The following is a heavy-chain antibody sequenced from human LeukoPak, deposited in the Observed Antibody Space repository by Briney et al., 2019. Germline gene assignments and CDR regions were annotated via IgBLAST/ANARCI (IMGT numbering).Heavy chain of an antibody. J-gene: IGHJ4*02. V-gene: IGHV4-39*01. D-gene: IGHD3-16*01. CDR2: IHYSGTT. CDR1: GGSVTSSNYY. Sequence: SETLSLTCTVSGGSVTSSNYYWGWIRQPPGKGLEWIGSIHYSGTTYYKPSLKSRVTISVDTSKNQFSLKLNSVTAADTAVYYCARHSAAVVSGSPNRPFDYWGQGTLVTVSS. CDR3: ARHSAAVVSGSPNRPFDY.